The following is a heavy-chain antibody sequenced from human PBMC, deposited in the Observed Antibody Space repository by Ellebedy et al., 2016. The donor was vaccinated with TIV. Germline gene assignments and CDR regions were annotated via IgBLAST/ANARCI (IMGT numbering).Heavy chain of an antibody. V-gene: IGHV3-7*01. J-gene: IGHJ4*02. D-gene: IGHD6-19*01. CDR1: GFTFSRYW. CDR3: ARALGSGPCY. Sequence: GGSLRLXXAASGFTFSRYWMSWVRQAPGKGLEWVANIKEDGSEKYYVDSVKGRFTISRDNAKNSVYLQMNNLRAEDTAVYYCARALGSGPCYWGQGTLVTVSS. CDR2: IKEDGSEK.